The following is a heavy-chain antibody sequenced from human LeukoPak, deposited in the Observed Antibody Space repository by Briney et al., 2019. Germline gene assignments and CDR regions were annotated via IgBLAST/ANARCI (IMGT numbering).Heavy chain of an antibody. D-gene: IGHD4-17*01. V-gene: IGHV3-23*01. CDR3: AKPPPVTTGVFDF. Sequence: GGSLRLSCAASGFTFYNYAMSWVRQAPGKGLEWVSEISGSGGSAYYADSVKGRFTISRDNSKNMLYMHMNSLRAEDTAVYYCAKPPPVTTGVFDFWGQGTLVTVSS. J-gene: IGHJ3*01. CDR2: ISGSGGSA. CDR1: GFTFYNYA.